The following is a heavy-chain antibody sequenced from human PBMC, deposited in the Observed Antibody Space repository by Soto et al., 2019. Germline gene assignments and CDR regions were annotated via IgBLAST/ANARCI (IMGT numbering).Heavy chain of an antibody. CDR2: IYYSGST. CDR1: GGSVSSGRYY. V-gene: IGHV4-61*01. J-gene: IGHJ4*02. CDR3: ARTGSRDGYLDY. Sequence: QVQLQESGPGLVKPSETLSLTCTVSGGSVSSGRYYWSWIRQPPGKGLEWIGYIYYSGSTNYNPSLKRHVTISVDKSKSQFSLKLSSVNAADTAVYYCARTGSRDGYLDYWGQGTLVTVSS. D-gene: IGHD3-10*01.